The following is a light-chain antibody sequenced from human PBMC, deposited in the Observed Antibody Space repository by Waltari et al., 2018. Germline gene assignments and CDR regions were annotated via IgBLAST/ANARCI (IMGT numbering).Light chain of an antibody. CDR3: QSTDSSGTYV. CDR1: ALPSQY. Sequence: SFELTQPPSMSVSPGQTARITCSGDALPSQYVYWYQQRPGQAPILIIDKDTEGPSGIPERFSGSTSGTTVTLTISGVQAEDEADYYCQSTDSSGTYVFGTGTKVTVL. V-gene: IGLV3-25*03. CDR2: KDT. J-gene: IGLJ1*01.